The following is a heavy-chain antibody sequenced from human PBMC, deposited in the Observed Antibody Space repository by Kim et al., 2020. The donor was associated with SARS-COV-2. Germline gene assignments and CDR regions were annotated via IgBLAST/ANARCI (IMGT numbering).Heavy chain of an antibody. J-gene: IGHJ2*01. V-gene: IGHV3-23*01. CDR1: GFTFSSYA. D-gene: IGHD6-6*01. CDR3: AKIQLVFSRRVVDWYFDL. Sequence: GGSLRLSCAASGFTFSSYAMSWVRQAPGKGLEWVSAISGSGGSTYYADSVKGRFTISRDNSKNTLYLQMNSLRAEDTAVYYCAKIQLVFSRRVVDWYFDLWGRGTLVTVSS. CDR2: ISGSGGST.